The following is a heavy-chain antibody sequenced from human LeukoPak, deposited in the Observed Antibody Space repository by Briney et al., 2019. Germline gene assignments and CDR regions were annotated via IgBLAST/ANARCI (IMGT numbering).Heavy chain of an antibody. CDR3: AKALTSGWYLDAFNI. CDR2: ISYDGSNK. CDR1: GFTFSSCG. V-gene: IGHV3-30*18. D-gene: IGHD6-19*01. J-gene: IGHJ3*02. Sequence: GGSLRLSCAASGFTFSSCGMHWVRQAPGKGLEWVAVISYDGSNKYYADSVKGRFTISRDNSKNTLFLEMNSLRAEDTAVYYCAKALTSGWYLDAFNIWGQGTMATVSS.